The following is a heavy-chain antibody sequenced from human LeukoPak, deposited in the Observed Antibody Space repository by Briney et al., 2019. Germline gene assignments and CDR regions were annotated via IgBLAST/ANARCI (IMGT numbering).Heavy chain of an antibody. Sequence: SETLSLTCAVSGASISGSGYYLGWIRQPPGRGLEWIGNIYYTGSTYYNASLQSRVTISIDMSKNQFSLRLSSVTAADTAMYYCVKSGGYGLIDYGGQGTLVTVSS. J-gene: IGHJ4*02. V-gene: IGHV4-39*01. CDR2: IYYTGST. D-gene: IGHD6-19*01. CDR1: GASISGSGYY. CDR3: VKSGGYGLIDY.